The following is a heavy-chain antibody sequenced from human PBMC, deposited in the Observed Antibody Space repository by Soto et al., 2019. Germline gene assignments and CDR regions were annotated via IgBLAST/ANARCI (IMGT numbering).Heavy chain of an antibody. CDR2: IYYSGST. CDR3: ARVILDGSGGSCRLAP. J-gene: IGHJ5*02. CDR1: GGSISSYF. D-gene: IGHD2-15*01. V-gene: IGHV4-59*01. Sequence: SETLSLTCTVSGGSISSYFWSWIRQPPGKGLEWIGYIYYSGSTNYNPSLKSRVTISVDTSKNQFSLKLSSVTAADTAVYYCARVILDGSGGSCRLAPWGQGTLVTVSS.